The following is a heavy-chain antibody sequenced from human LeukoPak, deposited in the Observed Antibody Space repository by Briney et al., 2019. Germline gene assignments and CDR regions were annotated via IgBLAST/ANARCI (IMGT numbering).Heavy chain of an antibody. CDR2: INPNSGAT. Sequence: ASVKVSCKASGYTFTDYYMHWVRHAPGQGLEWMGWINPNSGATSSAQKFQGRVTMTRDTSISTAYMELSRLTSDDTAVYYCARVVGTTEDYYYYYVDVWGKGTTVTVSS. J-gene: IGHJ6*03. V-gene: IGHV1-2*02. D-gene: IGHD3-22*01. CDR1: GYTFTDYY. CDR3: ARVVGTTEDYYYYYVDV.